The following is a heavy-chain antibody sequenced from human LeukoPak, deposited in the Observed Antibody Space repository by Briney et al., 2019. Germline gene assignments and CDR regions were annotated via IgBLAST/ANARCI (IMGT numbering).Heavy chain of an antibody. V-gene: IGHV1-69*05. CDR2: IIPIFGTA. CDR3: ARGSGVAATHPRPFDY. J-gene: IGHJ4*02. D-gene: IGHD2-15*01. CDR1: GGTFSSYA. Sequence: ASVKVSCKASGGTFSSYAISWVRQAPGQGLEWMGGIIPIFGTANYAQKFQGRVTITTDESTSTAFMELSSLRSEDTAVYYCARGSGVAATHPRPFDYWGQGTLVTVSS.